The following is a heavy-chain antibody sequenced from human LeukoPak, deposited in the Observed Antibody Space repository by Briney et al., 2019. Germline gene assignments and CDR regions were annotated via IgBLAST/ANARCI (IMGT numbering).Heavy chain of an antibody. Sequence: PSETLSLTCTVAGASISSDYWRWVRQPAGRGLGWLGYVYDGGSANYNPSLKSRLTISVDTSKNQFSLKLSSVTGADTAVYYCARGDFWSGYPPFSNWFDPWGQGTLVTVSS. CDR2: VYDGGSA. J-gene: IGHJ5*02. CDR3: ARGDFWSGYPPFSNWFDP. D-gene: IGHD3-3*01. CDR1: GASISSDY. V-gene: IGHV4-59*12.